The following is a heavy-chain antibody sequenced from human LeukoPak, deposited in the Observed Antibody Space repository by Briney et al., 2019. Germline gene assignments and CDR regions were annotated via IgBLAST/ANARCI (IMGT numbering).Heavy chain of an antibody. J-gene: IGHJ5*02. D-gene: IGHD6-13*01. CDR3: ARGYSSSWSDA. V-gene: IGHV4-59*01. CDR1: GGSISSYY. CDR2: IYYSGST. Sequence: SETLSLTCTVSGGSISSYYWSWIRQPPGKGLEWIGYIYYSGSTNYNPSLKSRVTTSVDTSKNQFSLKLSSVTAADTAVYYCARGYSSSWSDAWGQGTLVTVSS.